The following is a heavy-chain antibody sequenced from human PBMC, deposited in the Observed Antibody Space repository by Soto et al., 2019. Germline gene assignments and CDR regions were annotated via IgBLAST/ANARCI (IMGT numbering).Heavy chain of an antibody. CDR3: ARYRSGGSCYDY. Sequence: ASVKVSCKASGYTFTSYAMHWVRQAPGQRLEWMGWINAGNGNTKYSQKFQGRVTITRDTSASTAYMELSSLRSEDTAVYYCARYRSGGSCYDYWGQGTLVTVSS. V-gene: IGHV1-3*01. D-gene: IGHD2-15*01. CDR1: GYTFTSYA. CDR2: INAGNGNT. J-gene: IGHJ4*02.